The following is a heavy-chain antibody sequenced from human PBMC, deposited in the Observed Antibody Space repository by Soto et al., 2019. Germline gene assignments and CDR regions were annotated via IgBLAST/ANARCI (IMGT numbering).Heavy chain of an antibody. D-gene: IGHD2-15*01. Sequence: EVQLVESGGGLVKPGGSLRLSCAASGFTFNNGWMSWVRQAPGKGLEWVGRIKSKAAGGTTDYSAPVQDRFTISRDDSKNTVHLQMNSLKTEDTAVYYCTTDSTQTFCDGGPCYSVLTKIHDSWGQGTLVTVSS. J-gene: IGHJ4*02. CDR2: IKSKAAGGTT. CDR3: TTDSTQTFCDGGPCYSVLTKIHDS. V-gene: IGHV3-15*01. CDR1: GFTFNNGW.